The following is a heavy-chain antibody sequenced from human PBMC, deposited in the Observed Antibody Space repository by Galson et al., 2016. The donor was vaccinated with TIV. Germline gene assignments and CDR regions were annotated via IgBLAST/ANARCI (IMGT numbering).Heavy chain of an antibody. CDR2: IDPSGGGT. V-gene: IGHV1-46*01. J-gene: IGHJ4*02. D-gene: IGHD3-3*01. Sequence: SVKVSCKASGYTFINYYMHWVRQAPGQGLEWAGVIDPSGGGTTYAQKFQGRVTMTRDTSKNTVYMELSSLTSDDTAVFYCAVWANTYDLALWGQGTLITVSS. CDR3: AVWANTYDLAL. CDR1: GYTFINYY.